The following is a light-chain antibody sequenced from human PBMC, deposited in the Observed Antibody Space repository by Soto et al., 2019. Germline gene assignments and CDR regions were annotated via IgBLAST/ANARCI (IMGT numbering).Light chain of an antibody. CDR3: QHYNSYSEA. CDR1: QTISSW. Sequence: DIQMTQSPSTLSASVGDRVTSACRSSQTISSWLAWYQQKPGKAPKLLIYKASTLKSGVPSRFSGSGSGTEFTLTISSLQPDDFATYYCQHYNSYSEAFGQGTEVDI. J-gene: IGKJ1*01. CDR2: KAS. V-gene: IGKV1-5*03.